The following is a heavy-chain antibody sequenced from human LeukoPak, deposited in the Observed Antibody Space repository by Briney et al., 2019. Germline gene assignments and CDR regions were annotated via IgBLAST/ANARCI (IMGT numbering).Heavy chain of an antibody. CDR1: GFTFSSYG. CDR3: AKARTTVPTFDY. D-gene: IGHD4-17*01. CDR2: ILSDGSKE. V-gene: IGHV3-33*06. Sequence: GGSLRLSCAASGFTFSSYGMHWVRQAPGKGLEWVAVILSDGSKEFYTDSVKGRFTISRDNSKNTLYLQMNSLRAEDTAVYYCAKARTTVPTFDYWGQGTLVTVSS. J-gene: IGHJ4*02.